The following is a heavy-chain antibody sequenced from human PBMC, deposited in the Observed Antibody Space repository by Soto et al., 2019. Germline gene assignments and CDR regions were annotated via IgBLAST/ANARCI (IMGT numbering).Heavy chain of an antibody. V-gene: IGHV3-33*01. D-gene: IGHD6-6*01. Sequence: QVQLVESGGGVVQPGRSLRLSCAASGFTFSSYGMHWVRQAPGKGLEWVAVIWYDGSNKYYADSVKGRFTISRDNSKNTLYLQMNSLRAEDTAVYYCARDGSIAARGGMDVWGQGTTVTVSS. CDR1: GFTFSSYG. J-gene: IGHJ6*02. CDR3: ARDGSIAARGGMDV. CDR2: IWYDGSNK.